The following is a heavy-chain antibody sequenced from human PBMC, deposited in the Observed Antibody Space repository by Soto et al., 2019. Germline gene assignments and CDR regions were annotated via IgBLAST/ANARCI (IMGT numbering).Heavy chain of an antibody. CDR3: ARGRHPRITMVRINWFDP. Sequence: ASVKVSCKASGYTFTSYGISWVRQAPGQGLEWMGWISAYNGNTNYAQKLQGRVTMTTDTATSTAYMEMRSLRYEDTAVYYCARGRHPRITMVRINWFDPWGQGTLVTVSS. V-gene: IGHV1-18*04. D-gene: IGHD3-10*01. CDR1: GYTFTSYG. CDR2: ISAYNGNT. J-gene: IGHJ5*02.